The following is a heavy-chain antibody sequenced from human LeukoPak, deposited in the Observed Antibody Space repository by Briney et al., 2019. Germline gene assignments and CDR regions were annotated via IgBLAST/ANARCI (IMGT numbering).Heavy chain of an antibody. CDR3: AAGYCSGGSCYAVGGVDY. J-gene: IGHJ4*02. CDR1: RYSFTSYW. Sequence: GESLKISCKGSRYSFTSYWIGWVRQMPGKGLEWMGIIYPGDSDTRYSPSFQGQVTISADKSISTAYLQWSSLKASDTAMYYCAAGYCSGGSCYAVGGVDYWGQGTLVTVSS. CDR2: IYPGDSDT. V-gene: IGHV5-51*01. D-gene: IGHD2-15*01.